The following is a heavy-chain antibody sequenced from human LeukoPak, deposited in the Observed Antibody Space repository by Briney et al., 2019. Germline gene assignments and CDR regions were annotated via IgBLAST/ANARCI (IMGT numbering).Heavy chain of an antibody. Sequence: ASVKVSCKASGYTFTSYDINWGRQATGQGLEWMGWMNPNSGNTGYAQKFHGRVTMTRNTSISTAYMELSSLRSEDTAVYYCARGLVKVRFGHYYYYGMDVWGQGTTVTVSS. J-gene: IGHJ6*02. CDR3: ARGLVKVRFGHYYYYGMDV. CDR1: GYTFTSYD. V-gene: IGHV1-8*01. CDR2: MNPNSGNT. D-gene: IGHD3-3*01.